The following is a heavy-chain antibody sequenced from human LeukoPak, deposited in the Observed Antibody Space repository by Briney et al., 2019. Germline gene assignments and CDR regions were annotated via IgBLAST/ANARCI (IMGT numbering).Heavy chain of an antibody. V-gene: IGHV3-13*01. CDR1: GFPFRAYD. Sequence: GGSLRLSCATSGFPFRAYDMHWVRQAPGKGLEWVSAFGSAGDTYYPGAVKGRFTISRDYAKNSLYLQMNSLRAGDTAVYYCVRGALPGDNWYFDLWGRGTLVTVSS. CDR3: VRGALPGDNWYFDL. CDR2: FGSAGDT. J-gene: IGHJ2*01.